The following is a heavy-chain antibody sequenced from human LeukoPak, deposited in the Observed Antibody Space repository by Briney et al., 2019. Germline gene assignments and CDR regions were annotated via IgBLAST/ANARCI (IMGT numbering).Heavy chain of an antibody. CDR2: IIPIFGTA. CDR3: ARGYYGSGIYYNTTNWFDP. V-gene: IGHV1-69*13. D-gene: IGHD3-10*01. CDR1: GGTFSSYA. J-gene: IGHJ5*02. Sequence: EASVKVSCKASGGTFSSYAISWVRQAPGQGLEWMGGIIPIFGTANYAQKFQGRVTITADESTSTAYMELSSLRSEDTAVYYCARGYYGSGIYYNTTNWFDPWGQGTLVTVSS.